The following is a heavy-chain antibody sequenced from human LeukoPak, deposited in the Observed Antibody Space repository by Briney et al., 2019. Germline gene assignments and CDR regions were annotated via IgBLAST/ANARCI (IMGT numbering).Heavy chain of an antibody. Sequence: AGGSLRLSCAASGFTFSSYSMNWVRQAPGKGLEWVSSISSSSSYIYYAESVKGRFTISRDNAKNSLYLQMNSLRAEDTAVYYCARGRVTMVRGATHYYYYGMDVWGQGTTVTVSS. CDR1: GFTFSSYS. J-gene: IGHJ6*02. CDR2: ISSSSSYI. CDR3: ARGRVTMVRGATHYYYYGMDV. D-gene: IGHD3-10*01. V-gene: IGHV3-21*01.